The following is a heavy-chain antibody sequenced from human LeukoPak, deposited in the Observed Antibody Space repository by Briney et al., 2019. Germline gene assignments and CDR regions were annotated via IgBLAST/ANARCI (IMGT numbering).Heavy chain of an antibody. J-gene: IGHJ4*02. D-gene: IGHD4-11*01. V-gene: IGHV3-9*01. CDR2: ISWNSGSI. Sequence: PGRSLRLSCAASGFTFDDYAMHWVRQAPGKGLEWVSHISWNSGSIGYADSVKGRFTISRDNAKNSLYLQMNSLRAEDTAFYYCAKGYYNHYIAAFDYWGQGTLVTVSS. CDR3: AKGYYNHYIAAFDY. CDR1: GFTFDDYA.